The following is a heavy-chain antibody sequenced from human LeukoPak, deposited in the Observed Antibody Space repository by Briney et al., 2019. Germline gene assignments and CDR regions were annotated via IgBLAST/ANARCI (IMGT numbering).Heavy chain of an antibody. CDR1: GYTFTGYY. D-gene: IGHD3-10*01. J-gene: IGHJ4*02. CDR2: INPNSGGT. Sequence: ASVKVSCKASGYTFTGYYMYWVRQAPGQGLEWMGWINPNSGGTNYAQKFQGRVTMTRDTSISTAYMELSRLRSDDTAVYYCARDRVLLWFGEYDWGQGTLVTVSS. CDR3: ARDRVLLWFGEYD. V-gene: IGHV1-2*02.